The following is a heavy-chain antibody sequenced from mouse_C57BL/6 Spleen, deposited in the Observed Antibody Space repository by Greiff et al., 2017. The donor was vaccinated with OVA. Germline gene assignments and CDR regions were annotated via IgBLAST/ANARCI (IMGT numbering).Heavy chain of an antibody. CDR2: IYPGDGDT. Sequence: QVQLQQSGAELVKPGASVKISCKASGYAFSSYWMNWVKQRPGKGLEWIGQIYPGDGDTNYNGKFKGKATLTADKSSSTAYMQLSSLTSEDSAVYFCARRLLRFLYFDVWGTGTTVTVSS. V-gene: IGHV1-80*01. J-gene: IGHJ1*03. CDR1: GYAFSSYW. D-gene: IGHD1-1*01. CDR3: ARRLLRFLYFDV.